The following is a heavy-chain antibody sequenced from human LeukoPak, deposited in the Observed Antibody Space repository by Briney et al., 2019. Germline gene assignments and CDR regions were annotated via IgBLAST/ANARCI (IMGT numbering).Heavy chain of an antibody. D-gene: IGHD3-10*01. CDR3: AREYGSGSYYSYYYYYMDV. CDR2: ISSSGSTI. CDR1: GFTFSDYY. V-gene: IGHV3-11*01. J-gene: IGHJ6*03. Sequence: GGSLRLSCAASGFTFSDYYMSWIRQAPGKGLEWVSYISSSGSTIYYADSVKGRFTISRDNAKNSLYLQMNSLRAEDTAVYYCAREYGSGSYYSYYYYYMDVWGKGTTVTVSS.